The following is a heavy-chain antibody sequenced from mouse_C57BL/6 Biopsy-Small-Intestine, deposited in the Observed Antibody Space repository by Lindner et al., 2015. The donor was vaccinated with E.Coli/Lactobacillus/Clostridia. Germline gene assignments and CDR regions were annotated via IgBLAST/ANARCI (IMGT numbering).Heavy chain of an antibody. V-gene: IGHV1-7*01. CDR2: ISAYNANT. Sequence: SVKVSCKASGYTFTTYGISWVRQAPGQGLEWMGWISAYNANTNYAQKAQGRVTMTRDTSTSTAYMELRSLTSDDTAVYYCARDKDWNLDYWGQGTLVTVSS. CDR1: GYTFTTYG. D-gene: IGHD4-1*01. J-gene: IGHJ4*01. CDR3: ARDKDWNLDY.